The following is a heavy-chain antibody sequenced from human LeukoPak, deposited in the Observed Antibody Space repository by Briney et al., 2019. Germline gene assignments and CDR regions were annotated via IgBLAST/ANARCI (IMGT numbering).Heavy chain of an antibody. CDR2: IIPILGIA. CDR3: ARLGWSDYYYYGMDV. J-gene: IGHJ6*02. D-gene: IGHD6-19*01. CDR1: GGTFSSYA. V-gene: IGHV1-69*04. Sequence: SVKVSCKASGGTFSSYAISWVRQAPGQGLEWMGRIIPILGIANYAQKFQGRVTITADKSTSTAYMELSSLRSEDTAVYYCARLGWSDYYYYGMDVWGQGTTVTASS.